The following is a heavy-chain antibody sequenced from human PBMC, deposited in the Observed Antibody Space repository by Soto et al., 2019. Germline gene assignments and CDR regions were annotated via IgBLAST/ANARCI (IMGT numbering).Heavy chain of an antibody. V-gene: IGHV3-33*01. CDR2: IWYDGSNK. CDR1: GFTFSSYG. D-gene: IGHD2-15*01. CDR3: ARDGTVVTAGYFDY. J-gene: IGHJ4*02. Sequence: QVQLVESGGGVVQPGRSLRLSCAASGFTFSSYGMLWVRQAPGKGLEWVAVIWYDGSNKYYADSVKGRFTISRDNSKNTLYLQMNSLRAEDTAVYYCARDGTVVTAGYFDYWGQGTLVTVSS.